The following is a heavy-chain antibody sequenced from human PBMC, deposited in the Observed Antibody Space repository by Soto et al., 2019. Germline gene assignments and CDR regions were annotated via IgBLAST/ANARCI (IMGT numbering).Heavy chain of an antibody. J-gene: IGHJ6*02. V-gene: IGHV1-69*01. CDR1: GGTFSSYA. Sequence: QVQLVQSGAEVKKPGSSVKVSCKASGGTFSSYAISWVRQAPGQGLEWMGGIIPISETTNYAQKFEGRVTTTADESKSTAYMELSSRRSENTAVYCCARSQGSSTSLEIYYYYYYGMDVWGQATTVTVSS. D-gene: IGHD2-2*01. CDR2: IIPISETT. CDR3: ARSQGSSTSLEIYYYYYYGMDV.